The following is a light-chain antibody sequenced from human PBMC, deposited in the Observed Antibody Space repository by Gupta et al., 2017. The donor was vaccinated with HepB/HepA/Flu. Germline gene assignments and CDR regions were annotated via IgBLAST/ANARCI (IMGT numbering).Light chain of an antibody. CDR1: QSVRHTH. Sequence: VLTQSPGTLSLSPGERATLSCRASQSVRHTHVTWDQQKPGQAPRLLIYGASSRTTGIPDRFSGSGSGTHFTLTISRLEPEDFAVYYCQQSGSSPYTFGQGTKLEIK. CDR3: QQSGSSPYT. CDR2: GAS. V-gene: IGKV3-20*01. J-gene: IGKJ2*01.